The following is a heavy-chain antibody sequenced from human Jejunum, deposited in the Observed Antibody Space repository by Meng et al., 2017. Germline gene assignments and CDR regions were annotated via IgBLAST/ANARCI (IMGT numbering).Heavy chain of an antibody. J-gene: IGHJ5*02. CDR3: ARDESRLLRS. CDR1: GDSVSSNSAA. CDR2: TYYRSKWYS. V-gene: IGHV6-1*01. D-gene: IGHD3-22*01. Sequence: VKLQQSGPGLVKPSQTLSLTRAIAGDSVSSNSAAWNWIRQSPSRGLEWLGRTYYRSKWYSDYAVSVKSRITINTDTSKNQLSLQLDSVTPEDTAVYYCARDESRLLRSWGQGTLVTVSS.